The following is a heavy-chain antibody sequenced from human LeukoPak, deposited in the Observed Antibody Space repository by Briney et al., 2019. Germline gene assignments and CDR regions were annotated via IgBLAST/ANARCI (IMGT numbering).Heavy chain of an antibody. D-gene: IGHD2-2*01. CDR2: IYYSGST. J-gene: IGHJ4*02. CDR3: AGGQNIPAADFDY. CDR1: GGSISSYY. Sequence: KPSETLSLTCTVSGGSISSYYWSWIRQPPGKGLEWIGYIYYSGSTNYNPSLKSRVTISVDTSKNQFSLKLSSVTAADTAVYYCAGGQNIPAADFDYWGQGTLVTVSS. V-gene: IGHV4-59*01.